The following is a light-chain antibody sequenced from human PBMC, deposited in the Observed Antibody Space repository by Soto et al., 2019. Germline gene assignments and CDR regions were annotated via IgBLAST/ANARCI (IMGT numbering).Light chain of an antibody. CDR1: SSDVGGYNY. V-gene: IGLV2-14*01. CDR2: DVS. J-gene: IGLJ1*01. Sequence: SVLTQPASVAGSPGQSITISCTGTSSDVGGYNYVSWYQQHPGKAPKLMIYDVSNRPSGVSNRFSGSKSGNTASLTISGLQAEDEADYYCSSYTSSSIPYVFGTGIKVTVL. CDR3: SSYTSSSIPYV.